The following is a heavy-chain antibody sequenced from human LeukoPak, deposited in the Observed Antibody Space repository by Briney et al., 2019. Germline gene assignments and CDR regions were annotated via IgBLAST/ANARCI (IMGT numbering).Heavy chain of an antibody. CDR3: AREVPRYYDSSGAPLSAFDI. Sequence: SETLSLTCTVSGGSISSGGYYWSWIRQHPGKGLEWIGYIYYSGSTYYNPSLKSRVTISVDTSKNQFSLKLSSVTAADTAVYYCAREVPRYYDSSGAPLSAFDIWGQGTMVTVSS. CDR1: GGSISSGGYY. D-gene: IGHD3-22*01. V-gene: IGHV4-31*03. CDR2: IYYSGST. J-gene: IGHJ3*02.